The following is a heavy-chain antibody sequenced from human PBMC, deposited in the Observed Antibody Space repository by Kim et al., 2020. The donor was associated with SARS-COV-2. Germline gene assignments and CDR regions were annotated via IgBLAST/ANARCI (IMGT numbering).Heavy chain of an antibody. Sequence: GGSLRLSCAASGFNFNNFGMHWVRQAPGKGLEWVALISYEGSKKYYADSLKGRFTISRDSSKNTLYLQMDSLRPEDTAVYFCAKDKSFFMITFGGASGGMDLWPQGATVPLFTASTQGPSFLPLAPSSKSISGGKGGLGFLV. CDR2: ISYEGSKK. CDR1: GFNFNNFG. V-gene: IGHV3-30*18. J-gene: IGHJ1*01. D-gene: IGHD3-16*01. CDR3: AKDKSFFMITFGGASGGMDLWPQGATVPLFTASTQGPSFLPLAPSSKSISGGK.